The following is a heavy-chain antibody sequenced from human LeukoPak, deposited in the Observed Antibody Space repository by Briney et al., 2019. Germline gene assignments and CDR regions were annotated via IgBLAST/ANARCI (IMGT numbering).Heavy chain of an antibody. J-gene: IGHJ6*03. Sequence: ASVKASCKASGYTFTGYYMHWVRQAPGQGLEWMGWINPNSGGTNYAQKFQGRVTMTRDTSISTAYMELSRLRSDDTAVYYCARDMEWLPHGGYYYYYYMDVWGKGTTVTVSS. D-gene: IGHD3-3*01. V-gene: IGHV1-2*02. CDR2: INPNSGGT. CDR3: ARDMEWLPHGGYYYYYYMDV. CDR1: GYTFTGYY.